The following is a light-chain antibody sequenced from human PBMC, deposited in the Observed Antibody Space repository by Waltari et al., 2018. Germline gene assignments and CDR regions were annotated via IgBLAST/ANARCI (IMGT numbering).Light chain of an antibody. V-gene: IGLV3-21*02. CDR3: QVWDSSSKYV. CDR2: DDT. J-gene: IGLJ1*01. Sequence: SYVLSQPPSVSVAPGQTATIPCEESNIGHNTVLWYRPKPGQAPVVGVDDDTFRPSGIPERFSGSNSGRTATLTISRVEAGDEADYYCQVWDSSSKYVFGTGTKVTVL. CDR1: NIGHNT.